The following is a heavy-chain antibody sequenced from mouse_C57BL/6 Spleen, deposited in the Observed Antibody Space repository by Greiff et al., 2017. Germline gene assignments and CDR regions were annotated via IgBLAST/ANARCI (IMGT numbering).Heavy chain of an antibody. CDR1: GFSLTSYA. D-gene: IGHD1-1*01. Sequence: VQLQQSGPGLVAPSQSLSITCTVSGFSLTSYAISWVRQPPGKGLEWLGVIWTGGGTNYNSALKSRLSISKDNSKSQVFLKMNSLQTDDTARYYCARNEVTTVVAHWYFDVWGTGTTVTVSS. CDR3: ARNEVTTVVAHWYFDV. V-gene: IGHV2-9-1*01. J-gene: IGHJ1*03. CDR2: IWTGGGT.